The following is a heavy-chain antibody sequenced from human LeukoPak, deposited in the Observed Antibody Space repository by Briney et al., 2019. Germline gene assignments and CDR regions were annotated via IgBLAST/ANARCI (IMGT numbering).Heavy chain of an antibody. Sequence: SVKVFCKASGGTFSSYAISWVRQAPGQGLEWMGRIIPIFCIANYAQKLQGRVTITADKSTSTACMKISSLSSKNTAIYYSTRESGDDSSGYTFDYWGQGTLVTVSS. J-gene: IGHJ4*02. D-gene: IGHD3-22*01. CDR2: IIPIFCIA. CDR1: GGTFSSYA. V-gene: IGHV1-69*04. CDR3: TRESGDDSSGYTFDY.